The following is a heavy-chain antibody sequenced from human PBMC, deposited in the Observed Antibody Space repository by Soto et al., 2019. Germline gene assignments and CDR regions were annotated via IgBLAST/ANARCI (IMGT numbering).Heavy chain of an antibody. CDR3: ARDIPDYGDYGHFDY. V-gene: IGHV4-31*03. D-gene: IGHD4-17*01. CDR1: GGSISSGGYY. Sequence: QVHLQESGPGLVKPSQTLSLTCTVSGGSISSGGYYWHWIRQHPGKGLEWIGYIYYSGSTYYNPSLRSRVTISVDTSQNQFSLKLSSVTAADTAVYYCARDIPDYGDYGHFDYWGQGTLVTVSS. J-gene: IGHJ4*02. CDR2: IYYSGST.